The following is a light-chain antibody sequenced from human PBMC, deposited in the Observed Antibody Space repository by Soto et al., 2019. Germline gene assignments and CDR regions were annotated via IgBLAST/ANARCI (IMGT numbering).Light chain of an antibody. CDR1: TGAVTSSYY. V-gene: IGLV7-43*01. CDR2: STH. J-gene: IGLJ1*01. Sequence: QTVVTQEPSLTVSPGGTVTLTCASSTGAVTSSYYPNWFQQKPGQAPRALIYSTHNKHSWTPARFSGSLLGGKAALTLSGVQPEDEAEYYCLLYSGGAQEDVFGTGTKLTVL. CDR3: LLYSGGAQEDV.